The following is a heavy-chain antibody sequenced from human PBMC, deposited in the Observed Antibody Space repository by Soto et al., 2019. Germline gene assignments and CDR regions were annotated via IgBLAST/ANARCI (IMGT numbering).Heavy chain of an antibody. D-gene: IGHD3-22*01. Sequence: HPGGSLRLSCAASGFTFSSYWMHWVRQAPGKGLVWVSRINSDGSSTSYADSVKGRFTISRDNAKNTLYLQMNSLRAEDTAVYYCARVRYYDSSGYVFDYWGQGTLVTVSS. J-gene: IGHJ4*02. CDR2: INSDGSST. CDR3: ARVRYYDSSGYVFDY. V-gene: IGHV3-74*01. CDR1: GFTFSSYW.